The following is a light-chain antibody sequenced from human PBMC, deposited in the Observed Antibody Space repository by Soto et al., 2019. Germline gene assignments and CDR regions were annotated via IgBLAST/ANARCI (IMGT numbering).Light chain of an antibody. V-gene: IGLV2-14*01. Sequence: QSALTQPASVSGSPGQSITISCTGTSSDVGGYNYVSWYQQHPGKAPKLMICEVSNRPSGASDRFSGSKSGNTASLTISGLQDEDEAEYYCSSYTSRRTVRVLFGGGTKLTVL. J-gene: IGLJ2*01. CDR1: SSDVGGYNY. CDR2: EVS. CDR3: SSYTSRRTVRVL.